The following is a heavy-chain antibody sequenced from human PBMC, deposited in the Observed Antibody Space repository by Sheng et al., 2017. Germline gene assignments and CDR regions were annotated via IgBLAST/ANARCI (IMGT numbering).Heavy chain of an antibody. V-gene: IGHV1-69*05. J-gene: IGHJ4*02. CDR2: IIPIFGTA. D-gene: IGHD2-15*01. CDR1: GGTFSSYA. Sequence: QVQLVQSGAEVKKPGSSVKVSCKASGGTFSSYAISWVRQAPGQGLEWMGGIIPIFGTANYAQKFQGRVTITTDESTSTAYMELSSLRSEDTAVYYCARAHSGGSLLGTYYFDYWGQGTLVTVSS. CDR3: ARAHSGGSLLGTYYFDY.